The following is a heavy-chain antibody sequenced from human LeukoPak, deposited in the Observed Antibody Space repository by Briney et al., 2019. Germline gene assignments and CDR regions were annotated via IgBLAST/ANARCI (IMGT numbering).Heavy chain of an antibody. CDR1: GFTFNSYW. D-gene: IGHD6-13*01. CDR3: VRASSWSIMDY. Sequence: GGSLRLSCAASGFTFNSYWMSWVRQAPGKGLEWVANIKQDGSEKKYVDSVRGRFTTSRDNAKNSLYLQMNSLRAEDTAVYYCVRASSWSIMDYWGQGTLVTVSS. CDR2: IKQDGSEK. J-gene: IGHJ4*02. V-gene: IGHV3-7*01.